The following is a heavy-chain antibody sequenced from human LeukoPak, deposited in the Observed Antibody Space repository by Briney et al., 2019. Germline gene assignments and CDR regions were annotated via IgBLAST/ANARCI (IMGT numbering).Heavy chain of an antibody. CDR3: ARSSGTGTFSY. CDR1: GDSISRSTYY. Sequence: PSETLSLTCTVSGDSISRSTYYWAWIRQPPGKGLEWIGSVYYGRSPYFNPSLESRATISVDTSKNHFSLKMSSVTAAGTAVYYCARSSGTGTFSYWGQRTLVTVSS. D-gene: IGHD6-25*01. V-gene: IGHV4-39*02. CDR2: VYYGRSP. J-gene: IGHJ4*02.